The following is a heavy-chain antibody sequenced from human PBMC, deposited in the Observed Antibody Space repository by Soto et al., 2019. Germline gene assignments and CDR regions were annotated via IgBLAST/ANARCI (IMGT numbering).Heavy chain of an antibody. Sequence: SETLSLTCTVSGGSISSYYWSWIRQPPGKGLEWIGYIYYSGSTNYNPSLKSRVTISVDTSKNQFSLKLSSVTAADTAVYYCARITMVRGVIEYYYYYYMDVWGKGTTVTVSS. V-gene: IGHV4-59*01. J-gene: IGHJ6*03. CDR2: IYYSGST. D-gene: IGHD3-10*01. CDR3: ARITMVRGVIEYYYYYYMDV. CDR1: GGSISSYY.